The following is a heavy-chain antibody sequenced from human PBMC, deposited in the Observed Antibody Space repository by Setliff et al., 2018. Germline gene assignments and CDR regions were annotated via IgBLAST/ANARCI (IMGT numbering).Heavy chain of an antibody. CDR3: ASHPRVTIFGVVAFDY. V-gene: IGHV4-59*05. J-gene: IGHJ4*02. CDR1: GGSISSSY. CDR2: MYSSGST. D-gene: IGHD3-3*01. Sequence: ASETLSLTCTVSGGSISSSYWSWVRQPPGKGLEWIGSMYSSGSTYYNPSLKSRVTISVDTSQNQFSLKLSSVTAADTAAYYCASHPRVTIFGVVAFDYWGQGILVTVSS.